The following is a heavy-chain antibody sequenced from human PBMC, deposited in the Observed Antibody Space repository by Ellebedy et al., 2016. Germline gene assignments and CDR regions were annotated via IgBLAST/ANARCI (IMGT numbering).Heavy chain of an antibody. Sequence: GESLKISXSASGFTFSSYGVHWVRQAPGKGLEFVSAINPNGDETYYADSVKGRFTISRDNSKNSLSLQMNSLRGEDSAIYYCARGPYSSGHCDAFDVWGRGTTVTVSS. CDR3: ARGPYSSGHCDAFDV. CDR1: GFTFSSYG. J-gene: IGHJ3*01. V-gene: IGHV3-64*04. D-gene: IGHD6-19*01. CDR2: INPNGDET.